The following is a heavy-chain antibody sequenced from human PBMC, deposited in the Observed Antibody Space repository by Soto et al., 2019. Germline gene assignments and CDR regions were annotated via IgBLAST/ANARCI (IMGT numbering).Heavy chain of an antibody. CDR3: ARDLVYSSSWQYGGFDY. CDR2: LSDYNGNT. D-gene: IGHD6-13*01. J-gene: IGHJ4*02. V-gene: IGHV1-18*01. CDR1: GYTCTSYG. Sequence: QVQLVQSGAEVKKPGASVKVSCKASGYTCTSYGITWVRQAPGQGPELMGWLSDYNGNTNYAQKLQGRVTMTTDTSTSTGYLELWSRRSDDPAVYYCARDLVYSSSWQYGGFDYWGQGTLVTVSS.